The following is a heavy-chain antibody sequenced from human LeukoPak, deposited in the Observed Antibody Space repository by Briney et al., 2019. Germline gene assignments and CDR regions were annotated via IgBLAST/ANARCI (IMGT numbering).Heavy chain of an antibody. D-gene: IGHD3-10*01. CDR2: FKQDGSAK. Sequence: AGGSLRLSCVTSGFTFSNYWMTWVRQAPGRGLEWVANFKQDGSAKYYVDSVKGRFTISRDNAKDSLYLQMNSLRVEDTAVYYCAREWSGFGELPDYWGQGTLVTVSS. V-gene: IGHV3-7*01. CDR1: GFTFSNYW. CDR3: AREWSGFGELPDY. J-gene: IGHJ4*02.